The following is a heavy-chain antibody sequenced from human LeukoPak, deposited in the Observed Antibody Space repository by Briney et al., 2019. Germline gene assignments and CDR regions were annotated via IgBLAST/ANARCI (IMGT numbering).Heavy chain of an antibody. CDR1: GGTFSSYA. J-gene: IGHJ6*02. Sequence: GASVKVSCKASGGTFSSYAISWVRQAPGQGLEWMGRIIPILGIANYAQKFQGRVTITADKSTSTAYMELSSLRSEDTAVYYCARFAVAGTVPYYYGMDVWGQGTTVTVSS. CDR3: ARFAVAGTVPYYYGMDV. V-gene: IGHV1-69*04. D-gene: IGHD6-19*01. CDR2: IIPILGIA.